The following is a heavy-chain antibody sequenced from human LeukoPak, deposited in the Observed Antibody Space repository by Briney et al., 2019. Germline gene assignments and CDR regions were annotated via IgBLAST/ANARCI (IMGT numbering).Heavy chain of an antibody. D-gene: IGHD2-15*01. CDR3: ARRLSIVVVGDDAFDI. CDR2: IYYSGST. J-gene: IGHJ3*02. CDR1: GGSISSYH. V-gene: IGHV4-59*08. Sequence: SETLSLTCTVSGGSISSYHWSWIRQPPGKGLEWIGYIYYSGSTNYNPSLKSRVTIPVDTSKNQFSLKLSSVTAADTAVYYCARRLSIVVVGDDAFDIWGQGTMVTVSS.